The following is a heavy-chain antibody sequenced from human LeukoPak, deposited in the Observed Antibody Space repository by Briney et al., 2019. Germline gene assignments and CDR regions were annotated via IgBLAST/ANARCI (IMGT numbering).Heavy chain of an antibody. J-gene: IGHJ6*02. CDR3: ATDSSSSWSYYYYGMDV. CDR2: FDPEDGET. V-gene: IGHV1-24*01. D-gene: IGHD6-6*01. CDR1: GYTLTELS. Sequence: ASVKVSCKVSGYTLTELSMHWVRQAPGKGLGWMGGFDPEDGETIYAQKFQGRVTMTEDTSTDTAYMELSSLRSEDTAVYYCATDSSSSWSYYYYGMDVWGQGTTVTVSS.